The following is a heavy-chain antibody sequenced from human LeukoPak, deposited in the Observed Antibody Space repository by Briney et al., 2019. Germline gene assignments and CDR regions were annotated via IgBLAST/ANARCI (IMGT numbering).Heavy chain of an antibody. CDR3: AMNEGRIHFDY. D-gene: IGHD2/OR15-2a*01. J-gene: IGHJ4*02. CDR1: GFTFSTYS. CDR2: ISSGSSPI. Sequence: GGSLRLSCVASGFTFSTYSMNWVRQAPGKGLEWVSYISSGSSPIYYADSLRGRFTISRDNAKNSLFLQMNSLRAEDTAVYYCAMNEGRIHFDYWGQGALVTVSS. V-gene: IGHV3-48*01.